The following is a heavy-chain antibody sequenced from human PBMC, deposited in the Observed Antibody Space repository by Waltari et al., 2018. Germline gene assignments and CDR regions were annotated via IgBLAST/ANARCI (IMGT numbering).Heavy chain of an antibody. Sequence: QVQLQESGPGLVKPSETLSLTCTVSGGSISGYYWSWIQQPPGKAMEWIGYRDYNGRTNYKPSLNTRVTISLDTSKNQVSLRLSSVTATDTAVYYCARHRGYGSTWGWFDPWGQGTLVTVSS. D-gene: IGHD6-13*01. CDR1: GGSISGYY. CDR3: ARHRGYGSTWGWFDP. J-gene: IGHJ5*02. CDR2: RDYNGRT. V-gene: IGHV4-59*08.